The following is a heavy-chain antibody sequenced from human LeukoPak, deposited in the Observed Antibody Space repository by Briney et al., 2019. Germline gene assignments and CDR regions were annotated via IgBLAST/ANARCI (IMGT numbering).Heavy chain of an antibody. CDR1: GGSISSYY. Sequence: LSETLSLTCTVSGGSISSYYWSWIRQPPGKGLEWIGYIYYSGSTNYNPSLKSRVTISVDTSKNQFSLKLSSVTAADTAVYYCAREDGDHYFDYWGQGTLVTVSS. D-gene: IGHD4-17*01. CDR2: IYYSGST. J-gene: IGHJ4*02. CDR3: AREDGDHYFDY. V-gene: IGHV4-59*01.